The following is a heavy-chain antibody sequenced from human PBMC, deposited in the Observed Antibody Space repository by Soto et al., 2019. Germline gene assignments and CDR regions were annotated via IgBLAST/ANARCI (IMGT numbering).Heavy chain of an antibody. CDR3: ARDLGYYDSSGRRSAFDI. CDR1: GFTFSSYS. V-gene: IGHV3-21*01. Sequence: WGSLRLSCAASGFTFSSYSMNWVRQAPGKGLEWVSSISSSSSYIYYADSVKGRFTISRDNAKNSLYLQMNSLRAEDTAVYYCARDLGYYDSSGRRSAFDIWGQGT. D-gene: IGHD3-22*01. J-gene: IGHJ3*02. CDR2: ISSSSSYI.